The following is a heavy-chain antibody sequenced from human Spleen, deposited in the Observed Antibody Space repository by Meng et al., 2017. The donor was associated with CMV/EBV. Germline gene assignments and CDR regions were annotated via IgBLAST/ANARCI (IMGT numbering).Heavy chain of an antibody. CDR1: GFTFSGYW. CDR2: IKGDGSVT. D-gene: IGHD2-2*01. Sequence: SCAACGFTFSGYWMCWVRQAPGEGLVWVSYIKGDGSVTNYADSVKGRFIVSRDNTKNTLYLQMNSLRAEDTAIYYCATGGLPAAKDFWGQGTLVTVSS. CDR3: ATGGLPAAKDF. V-gene: IGHV3-74*01. J-gene: IGHJ4*02.